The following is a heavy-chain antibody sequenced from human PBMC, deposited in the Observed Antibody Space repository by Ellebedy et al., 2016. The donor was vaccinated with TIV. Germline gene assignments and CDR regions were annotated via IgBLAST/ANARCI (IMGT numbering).Heavy chain of an antibody. Sequence: GGSLRLXXAATGFTFSSHSMNWVRQAPGKGLEWVSYISSSSSGIYYTESVKGRFTISRDNAKNSLYLQMNSLRAEDTAVYYCARADYGDYDNYWGQGTLVTVSS. CDR2: ISSSSSGI. V-gene: IGHV3-48*04. CDR3: ARADYGDYDNY. D-gene: IGHD4-17*01. CDR1: GFTFSSHS. J-gene: IGHJ4*02.